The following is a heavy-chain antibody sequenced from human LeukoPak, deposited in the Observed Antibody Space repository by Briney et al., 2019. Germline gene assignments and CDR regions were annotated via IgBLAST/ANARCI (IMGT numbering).Heavy chain of an antibody. CDR3: AIGPYDHPDY. J-gene: IGHJ4*02. V-gene: IGHV4-39*01. CDR2: IYYSGST. CDR1: GGSISSSSYY. Sequence: PSETLSLTCTVSGGSISSSSYYWGWIRQPPGKGLEWIGSIYYSGSTYYNPSLKSRFTISVETSKNPFSLKLSSVTAADTAVYYCAIGPYDHPDYWGQGTLVTVSS. D-gene: IGHD3-16*01.